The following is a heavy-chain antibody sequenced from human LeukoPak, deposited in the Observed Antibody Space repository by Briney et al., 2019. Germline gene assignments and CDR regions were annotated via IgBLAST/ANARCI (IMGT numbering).Heavy chain of an antibody. CDR3: ASAAGMGYYYYGMDA. V-gene: IGHV1-2*02. D-gene: IGHD6-13*01. J-gene: IGHJ6*02. CDR2: INPNSGGT. Sequence: ASVKVSCEASGYTFTGYYMHWVRQAPGQGLEWMGWINPNSGGTNYAQKFQGRVTMTRDTSISTAYMELSRLRSDDTAVYYCASAAGMGYYYYGMDAWGQGTTVTVSS. CDR1: GYTFTGYY.